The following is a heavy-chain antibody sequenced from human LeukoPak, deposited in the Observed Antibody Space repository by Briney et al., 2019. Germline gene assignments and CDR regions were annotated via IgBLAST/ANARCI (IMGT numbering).Heavy chain of an antibody. D-gene: IGHD6-6*01. V-gene: IGHV3-21*01. CDR2: ISSSSSYI. CDR1: GFTFSSYA. Sequence: GGSLRLSCAASGFTFSSYAMSWVRQAPGKGLEWVSSISSSSSYIYYADSVKGRFTISRDNAKNSLYLQMNSLRAEDTAVYYCARDRVSSSSRFHFDYWGQGTLVTVSS. J-gene: IGHJ4*02. CDR3: ARDRVSSSSRFHFDY.